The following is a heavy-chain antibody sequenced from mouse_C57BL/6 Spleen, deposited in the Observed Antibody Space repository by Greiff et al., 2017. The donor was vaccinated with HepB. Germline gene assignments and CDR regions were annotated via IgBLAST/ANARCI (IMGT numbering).Heavy chain of an antibody. CDR2: IDPENGDT. CDR1: GFNIKDDY. V-gene: IGHV14-4*01. J-gene: IGHJ2*01. D-gene: IGHD2-4*01. Sequence: EVQLVESGAELVRPGASVKLSCTASGFNIKDDYMHWVKQRPEQGLEWIGWIDPENGDTEYASKFQGKATITADTSSNTAYLQLSSLTSEDTAVYYCTRDYDPDYWGQGTTLTVSS. CDR3: TRDYDPDY.